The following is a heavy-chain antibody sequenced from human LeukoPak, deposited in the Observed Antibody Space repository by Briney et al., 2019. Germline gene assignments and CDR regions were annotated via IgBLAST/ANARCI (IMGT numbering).Heavy chain of an antibody. Sequence: GASVKVSCKASGYTFTSYYMHWVRQAPGQGLEWMGIINPSGGSTSYAQKFQGRVTMTRDMSTSTVYMELSSLRSEDTAVYYCARSTWNCSGGSCYSFDYWGQGTLVTVSS. CDR3: ARSTWNCSGGSCYSFDY. D-gene: IGHD2-15*01. CDR2: INPSGGST. J-gene: IGHJ4*02. V-gene: IGHV1-46*01. CDR1: GYTFTSYY.